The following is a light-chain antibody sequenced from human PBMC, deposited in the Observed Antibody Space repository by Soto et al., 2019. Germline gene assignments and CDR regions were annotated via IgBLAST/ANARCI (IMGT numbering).Light chain of an antibody. Sequence: EIVMTQSPATLSVSPGARATLSCRASQSVSSNLAWYQQKPGQAPSLLIYGASSRAIGVPDRFSGSWSGTVGTITISSLQSEDGEVYYCQQYNNWPWTFGQGTKVDIK. J-gene: IGKJ1*01. CDR1: QSVSSN. CDR2: GAS. CDR3: QQYNNWPWT. V-gene: IGKV3D-15*01.